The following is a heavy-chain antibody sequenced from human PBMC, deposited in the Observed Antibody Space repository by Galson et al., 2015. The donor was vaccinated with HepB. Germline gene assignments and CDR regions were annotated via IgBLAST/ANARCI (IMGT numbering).Heavy chain of an antibody. D-gene: IGHD2-2*01. CDR3: ARDEAVVPAGRFDP. J-gene: IGHJ5*02. CDR1: GYTFTGYY. CDR2: INPNSGGT. Sequence: SVKVSCKASGYTFTGYYMHWVRQAPGQGLEWMGWINPNSGGTNYAQKFQGRVTMTRDTSISTAYMELSRLRSDDTAVYYCARDEAVVPAGRFDPWGQGTLVTVSS. V-gene: IGHV1-2*02.